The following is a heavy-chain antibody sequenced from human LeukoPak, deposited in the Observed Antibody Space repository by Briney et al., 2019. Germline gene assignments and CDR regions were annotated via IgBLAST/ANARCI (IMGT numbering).Heavy chain of an antibody. CDR2: ISSSGSTI. CDR3: ARGLALRSSGQVY. Sequence: GGSLRLSCAASGFTFSSYEMNWVRQAPGKGLEWVSYISSSGSTIYYADSVKGRFTVSRDNAKNSLYLQMNSLRAEDTAVYYCARGLALRSSGQVYWGQGTLVTVSS. CDR1: GFTFSSYE. D-gene: IGHD6-19*01. V-gene: IGHV3-48*03. J-gene: IGHJ4*02.